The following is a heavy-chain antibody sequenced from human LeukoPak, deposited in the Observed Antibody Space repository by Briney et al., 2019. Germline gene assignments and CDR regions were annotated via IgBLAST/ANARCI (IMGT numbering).Heavy chain of an antibody. CDR1: GYTFTSYG. D-gene: IGHD3-10*01. J-gene: IGHJ5*02. CDR2: ISAYNGNT. Sequence: ASVKVSCKASGYTFTSYGISWVRQAPGQGLEWMGWISAYNGNTNYAQKLQVRVTMTTDTSTSTAYMELRSLRSDDTAVYYCARATYYYGSGSYYRRDNWFDPWGQGTLVIVSS. V-gene: IGHV1-18*01. CDR3: ARATYYYGSGSYYRRDNWFDP.